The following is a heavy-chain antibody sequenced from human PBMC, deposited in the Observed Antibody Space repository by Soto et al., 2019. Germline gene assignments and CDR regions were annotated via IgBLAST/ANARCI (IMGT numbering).Heavy chain of an antibody. D-gene: IGHD3-3*01. CDR3: VHYDFWSGYYNFDY. CDR1: GFTFSSYA. Sequence: EVQLLESGGGLVQPGGSLRLSCAASGFTFSSYAMSWVRQAPGKGLEWVSAISGSGGSTYYADSVKGRFTISRDNSKNTLYLQMNSLRAGDTAVYHPVHYDFWSGYYNFDYWGQGTLVTVSS. V-gene: IGHV3-23*01. J-gene: IGHJ4*02. CDR2: ISGSGGST.